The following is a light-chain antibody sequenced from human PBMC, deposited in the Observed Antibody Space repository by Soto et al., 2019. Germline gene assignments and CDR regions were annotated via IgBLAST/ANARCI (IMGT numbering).Light chain of an antibody. CDR1: QGIRNF. CDR2: AAS. V-gene: IGKV1-9*01. J-gene: IGKJ1*01. CDR3: QQVHTYPWT. Sequence: DIQLTQAPSFLSASVGDRVTIPCRASQGIRNFLAWYQQKPGKAPKLLIYAASTLQSGVPSRFSGSGSGTEFTLTILHLQPEDFATYYCQQVHTYPWTFGQGTKVEI.